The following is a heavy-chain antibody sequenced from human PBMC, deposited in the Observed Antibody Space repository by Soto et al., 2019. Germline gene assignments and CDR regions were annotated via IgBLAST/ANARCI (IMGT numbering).Heavy chain of an antibody. CDR2: ISSSSSTI. V-gene: IGHV3-48*01. Sequence: GGSLRLSCAASGFTFSSYSMNWVRQAPGKGLEWVSYISSSSSTIYYADSVKGRFTISRDNAKNSLYLQMNSLRAADTAVYYCARVVRGVIITYFDYWGQGTLVTVSS. CDR3: ARVVRGVIITYFDY. D-gene: IGHD3-10*01. J-gene: IGHJ4*02. CDR1: GFTFSSYS.